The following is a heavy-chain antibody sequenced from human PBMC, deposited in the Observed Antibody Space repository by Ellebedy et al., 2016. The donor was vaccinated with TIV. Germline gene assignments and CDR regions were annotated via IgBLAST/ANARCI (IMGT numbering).Heavy chain of an antibody. D-gene: IGHD1-7*01. Sequence: SETLSLTCAVYGGSFSGYYWSWIRQPPGKGLEWIGEINHSGSTNYNPSLKSRVTISVDTSKNQFSLKLSSVTAADTAVYYCARVFWNYSRPRGGWFDPWGQGTLVTVSS. V-gene: IGHV4-34*01. CDR2: INHSGST. J-gene: IGHJ5*02. CDR3: ARVFWNYSRPRGGWFDP. CDR1: GGSFSGYY.